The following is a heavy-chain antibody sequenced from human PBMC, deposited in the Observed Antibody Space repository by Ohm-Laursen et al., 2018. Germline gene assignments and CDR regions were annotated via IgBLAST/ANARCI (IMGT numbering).Heavy chain of an antibody. J-gene: IGHJ4*02. V-gene: IGHV4-4*07. Sequence: TLSLTCTVSGGPISSYYWSWIRQPAGKGLEWIGRIYTSGSTNYNPSLKSRVTISVDTSKNQFSLKLSSVTAADTAVYYCASDFRGYSYGYSYFDYWGQGTLVTVS. CDR1: GGPISSYY. CDR3: ASDFRGYSYGYSYFDY. CDR2: IYTSGST. D-gene: IGHD5-18*01.